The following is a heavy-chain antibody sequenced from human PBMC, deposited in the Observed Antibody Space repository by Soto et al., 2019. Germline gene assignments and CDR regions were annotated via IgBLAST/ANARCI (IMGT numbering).Heavy chain of an antibody. Sequence: GSLRLSCAASGFTFSCYSMNWVRQAPGKGLEWVSYISSSSSTIYYADSVKGRFTISRDNAKNSLYLQMNSLRDEDTAVYYCARPEYSSSSYGMDVWGQGSTVTVAS. J-gene: IGHJ6*02. D-gene: IGHD6-6*01. CDR2: ISSSSSTI. CDR1: GFTFSCYS. CDR3: ARPEYSSSSYGMDV. V-gene: IGHV3-48*02.